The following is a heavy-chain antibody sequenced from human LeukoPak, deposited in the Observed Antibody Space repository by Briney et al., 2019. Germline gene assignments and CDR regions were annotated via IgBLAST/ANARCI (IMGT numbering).Heavy chain of an antibody. CDR3: ARSSYYYDSSGYYPHDAFDI. CDR1: GYTFTSYG. V-gene: IGHV1-18*01. Sequence: ASVKVSCKASGYTFTSYGISWVRQAPGQGLEWMGWINAYNGNTNYAQKLQGRVTMTTDTSTSTAYMQLRSLRSDDTAVYYCARSSYYYDSSGYYPHDAFDIWGQGTMVTVSS. D-gene: IGHD3-22*01. J-gene: IGHJ3*02. CDR2: INAYNGNT.